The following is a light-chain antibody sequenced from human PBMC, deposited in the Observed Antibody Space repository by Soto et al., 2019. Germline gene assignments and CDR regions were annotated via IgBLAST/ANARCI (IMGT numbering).Light chain of an antibody. CDR3: SSFTSSTTVV. CDR2: DVT. J-gene: IGLJ3*02. CDR1: SSDVGGYNY. V-gene: IGLV2-14*03. Sequence: QSVLTQPASVSGSPGQSITISCTGTSSDVGGYNYVSWYQQHPDKAPKLMIYDVTNRPSGVSNRFSGSKSGNTASLTISGLQGEDEADYYCSSFTSSTTVVFGGGTKLTVL.